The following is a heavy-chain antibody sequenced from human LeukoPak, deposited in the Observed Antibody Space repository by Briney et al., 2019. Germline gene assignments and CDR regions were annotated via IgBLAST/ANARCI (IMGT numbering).Heavy chain of an antibody. V-gene: IGHV3-23*01. J-gene: IGHJ4*02. CDR3: AKDLGWIPYYFDY. CDR1: GFTFSSYA. D-gene: IGHD5-18*01. CDR2: ISSSSGST. Sequence: GGSLRLSCAXSGFTFSSYAMSWVRQAPGKGLEWVSGISSSSGSTYYADSVKGRFTISRDNSKNTLYLQMNGLRAEDTDVYYCAKDLGWIPYYFDYWGQGTLVTVPS.